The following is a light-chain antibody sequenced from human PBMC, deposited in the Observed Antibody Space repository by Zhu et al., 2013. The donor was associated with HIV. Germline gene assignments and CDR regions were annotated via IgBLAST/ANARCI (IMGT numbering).Light chain of an antibody. CDR1: QSVSSN. CDR2: AAS. CDR3: QHYNNWSS. J-gene: IGKJ2*01. V-gene: IGKV3-15*01. Sequence: EIVMTQSPATLSVSPGERATLSCRASQSVSSNLAWYQQKAGQGPRLLIYAASSRATGVPPRFSGSGSGTDFTLTISSLQSEDFAIYYCQHYNNWSSFGQGTKLEI.